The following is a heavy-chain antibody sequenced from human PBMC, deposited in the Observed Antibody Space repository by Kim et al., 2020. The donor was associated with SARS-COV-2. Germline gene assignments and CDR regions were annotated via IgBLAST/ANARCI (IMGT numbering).Heavy chain of an antibody. Sequence: AGSVKGRFTISRDNAKNSLYLQMNSLRAEDTAVYYCARLEYSSSSDAFDIWGQGTMVTVSS. D-gene: IGHD6-6*01. CDR3: ARLEYSSSSDAFDI. V-gene: IGHV3-11*01. J-gene: IGHJ3*02.